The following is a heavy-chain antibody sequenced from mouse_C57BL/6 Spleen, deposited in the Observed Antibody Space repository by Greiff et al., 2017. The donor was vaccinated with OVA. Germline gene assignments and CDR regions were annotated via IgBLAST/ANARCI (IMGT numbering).Heavy chain of an antibody. V-gene: IGHV3-6*01. J-gene: IGHJ4*01. CDR1: GYSITSGYY. Sequence: EVQLQESGPGLVKPSQSLSLTCSVTGYSITSGYYWYWIRQSPGNILEWMGYISYDGSNKYNPSFKNRISITRDPSYNQFFLKLNSVTTEDTATYYCARVGHYDGDCYAMDYWGQGTSVTVSA. D-gene: IGHD1-2*01. CDR2: ISYDGSN. CDR3: ARVGHYDGDCYAMDY.